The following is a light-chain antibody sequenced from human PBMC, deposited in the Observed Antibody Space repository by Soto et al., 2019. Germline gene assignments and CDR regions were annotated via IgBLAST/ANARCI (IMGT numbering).Light chain of an antibody. CDR3: CSYAGSSTWV. Sequence: QSALTQPASVSGSPGQSITISCTGTSSDVGSHNLVSWYQQHPGKAPKLMIYEVSKRPSGVSNRFSGSKSGNTASLTSSGLQAEDEADYYCCSYAGSSTWVFGGGTQLTVL. J-gene: IGLJ3*02. CDR2: EVS. V-gene: IGLV2-23*02. CDR1: SSDVGSHNL.